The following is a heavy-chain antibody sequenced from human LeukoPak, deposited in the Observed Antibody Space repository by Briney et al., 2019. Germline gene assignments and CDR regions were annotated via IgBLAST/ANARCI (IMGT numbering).Heavy chain of an antibody. CDR1: GFSFTYAW. J-gene: IGHJ3*02. CDR2: IRSKSDGGTT. Sequence: WGSLRLSCAASGFSFTYAWMSWVRQVPGKGLEWVGQIRSKSDGGTTDYAAPVKGRFTISRVDSKNTLYVQMNSLKTEDTAVYYCTTDGATVPWYAFDIWGQGTMVTVSS. CDR3: TTDGATVPWYAFDI. V-gene: IGHV3-15*01. D-gene: IGHD4-17*01.